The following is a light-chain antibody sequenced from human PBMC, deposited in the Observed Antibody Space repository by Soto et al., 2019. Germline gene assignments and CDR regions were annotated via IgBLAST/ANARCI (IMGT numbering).Light chain of an antibody. CDR1: QSVTSNK. Sequence: EIVLTQSPGNLSLSPGERATLSCRASQSVTSNKLAWYQQKPGQAPRPLIYDASGRTTGSPDRFSGSGSGADFTLTISRLEPEDFAVYYCQQYGSSPITFGQGTRLEIK. J-gene: IGKJ5*01. V-gene: IGKV3-20*01. CDR2: DAS. CDR3: QQYGSSPIT.